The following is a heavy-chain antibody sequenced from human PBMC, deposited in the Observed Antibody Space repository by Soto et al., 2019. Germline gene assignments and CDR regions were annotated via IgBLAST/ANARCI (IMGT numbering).Heavy chain of an antibody. Sequence: QTLSLTCAISGDSVSSNSAAWNWIRQSPSRGLEWLGRTYYRSKWYNDYAVSVKSRITINPDTSKNQFSLQLNSVTPEDTAVYYCARDILAGSSSSYYYYGMDVWGQGTTVTVSS. D-gene: IGHD6-6*01. J-gene: IGHJ6*02. CDR1: GDSVSSNSAA. CDR3: ARDILAGSSSSYYYYGMDV. V-gene: IGHV6-1*01. CDR2: TYYRSKWYN.